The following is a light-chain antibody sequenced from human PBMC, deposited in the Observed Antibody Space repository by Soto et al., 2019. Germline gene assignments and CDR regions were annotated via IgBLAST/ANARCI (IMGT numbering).Light chain of an antibody. CDR3: QQYYSYPYT. Sequence: AIRMTQSPSSFSAYTGDRVTITCRASQGISCYLAWYQQKPGKAPNLLLYAASTLHSGVPSRFSGSGSWTEFTLTISCLQSEDFANDSCQQYYSYPYTFGQRTKLEIK. CDR1: QGISCY. CDR2: AAS. V-gene: IGKV1-8*01. J-gene: IGKJ2*01.